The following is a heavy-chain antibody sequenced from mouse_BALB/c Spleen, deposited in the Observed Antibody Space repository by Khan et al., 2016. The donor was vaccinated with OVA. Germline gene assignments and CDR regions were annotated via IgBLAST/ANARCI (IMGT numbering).Heavy chain of an antibody. Sequence: EVQLQESGPGLVKPSQSLSLTCTVTGYSITSGYGWNWIRQFPGNKLEWMGYISYSGSTNYNPSLKSRISITQDTSKNQFFLQLNSVTTEDTATVYCARTARIKYWGQGTTLTVSS. V-gene: IGHV3-2*02. CDR3: ARTARIKY. CDR2: ISYSGST. CDR1: GYSITSGYG. D-gene: IGHD1-2*01. J-gene: IGHJ2*01.